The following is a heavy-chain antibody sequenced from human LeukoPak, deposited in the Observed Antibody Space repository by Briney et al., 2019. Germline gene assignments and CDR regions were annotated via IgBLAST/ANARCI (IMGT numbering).Heavy chain of an antibody. V-gene: IGHV1-2*02. J-gene: IGHJ3*02. Sequence: ASVKVSCKASGYTFTAYYVHWVRQAPGQGLEWMGWINPNSGGTNYAQKFQGRVTMTRDTSISTAYMELSRQRSDDTAVYYCARASGSRIVYAFDIWGQGTMVTVSS. CDR1: GYTFTAYY. D-gene: IGHD1-26*01. CDR3: ARASGSRIVYAFDI. CDR2: INPNSGGT.